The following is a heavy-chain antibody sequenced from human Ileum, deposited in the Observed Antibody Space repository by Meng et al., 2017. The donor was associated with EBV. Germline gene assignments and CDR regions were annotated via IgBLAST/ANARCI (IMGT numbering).Heavy chain of an antibody. Sequence: HITLEGFGATPVKPTQTLTLTCIFSGFSLNPSGVGVGLIRQPPGKALEWLALVYWDDDKRYSPSLERRLTITKDTSKNQVVLTMTNMDPLDTATYYCAHEEDWRIDYWGQGTLVTVSS. CDR1: GFSLNPSGVG. J-gene: IGHJ4*02. D-gene: IGHD3/OR15-3a*01. CDR3: AHEEDWRIDY. V-gene: IGHV2-5*02. CDR2: VYWDDDK.